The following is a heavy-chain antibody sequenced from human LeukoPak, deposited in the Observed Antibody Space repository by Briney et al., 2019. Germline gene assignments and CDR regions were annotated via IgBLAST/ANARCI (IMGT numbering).Heavy chain of an antibody. CDR1: GGSISSSSYY. CDR2: IYYSGST. V-gene: IGHV4-39*07. CDR3: ARVIPSDRSLDAFDI. Sequence: PSETLSLTCTVSGGSISSSSYYWGWIRQPPGKGLEWIGSIYYSGSTYYNPSLKSRVTISVDTSKNQFSLKLSSVTAADTAVYYCARVIPSDRSLDAFDIWGQGTMVTVSS. D-gene: IGHD1-26*01. J-gene: IGHJ3*02.